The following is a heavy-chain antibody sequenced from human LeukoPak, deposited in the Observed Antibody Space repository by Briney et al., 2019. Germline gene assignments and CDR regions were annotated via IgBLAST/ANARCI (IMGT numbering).Heavy chain of an antibody. CDR2: ISSGSGYI. D-gene: IGHD3-16*01. J-gene: IGHJ5*02. CDR1: GFTFRSYS. Sequence: GGSLRLSCAASGFTFRSYSMNWVRQAPGKGLEWVSSISSGSGYIYYAGSVKGRFTISRDNAKNSLFLQMNSLRADDTAVYYCAKCLGGRGVFWFDPWGQGTLVTVSS. CDR3: AKCLGGRGVFWFDP. V-gene: IGHV3-21*01.